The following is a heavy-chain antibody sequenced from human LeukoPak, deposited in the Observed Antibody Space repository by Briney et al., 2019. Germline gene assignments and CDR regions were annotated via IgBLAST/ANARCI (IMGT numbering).Heavy chain of an antibody. CDR3: TRLSEGFYYDSSGYPS. V-gene: IGHV3-73*01. Sequence: GALRLSCAASGFTFSGSTMHWVRQTSGKGLEWVGRIRNKANTYATAYAASVKGRFTISRDDSKNTAYLQMNSLKTEDSAVYYCTRLSEGFYYDSSGYPSWGQGTLVTVSS. J-gene: IGHJ4*02. D-gene: IGHD3-22*01. CDR2: IRNKANTYAT. CDR1: GFTFSGST.